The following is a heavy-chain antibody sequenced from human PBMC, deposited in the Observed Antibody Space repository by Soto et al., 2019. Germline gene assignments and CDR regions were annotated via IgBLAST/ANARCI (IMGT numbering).Heavy chain of an antibody. CDR1: GFTFSDYY. D-gene: IGHD6-19*01. CDR2: ITSGSTI. J-gene: IGHJ6*02. V-gene: IGHV3-11*01. CDR3: ARAPYSSGGYDYYYGMDV. Sequence: QVQLVESGGGLVKPGGSLRLSCAASGFTFSDYYMSWVRQAPGKGLEWVSYITSGSTIYYADSVKGRFTISRDNAKNSLYLKMNSMRAEDTAVYYCARAPYSSGGYDYYYGMDVWGQGTTVTVSS.